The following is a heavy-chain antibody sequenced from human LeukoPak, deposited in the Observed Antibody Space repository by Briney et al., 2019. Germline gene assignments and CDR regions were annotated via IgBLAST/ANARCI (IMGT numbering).Heavy chain of an antibody. V-gene: IGHV4-61*02. J-gene: IGHJ3*02. CDR1: GGSISSGSYY. CDR3: ARDPIYSSDAFDI. CDR2: IYTSGST. D-gene: IGHD5-18*01. Sequence: KPPETLSLTCTVSGGSISSGSYYWSWIRQPAGKGLEWIGRIYTSGSTNYNPSLKSRVTISVDTSKNQFSLKLSSVTAADTAVYYCARDPIYSSDAFDIWGQGTMVTVSS.